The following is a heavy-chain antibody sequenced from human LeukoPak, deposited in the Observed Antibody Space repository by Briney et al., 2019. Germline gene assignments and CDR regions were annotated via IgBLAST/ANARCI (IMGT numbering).Heavy chain of an antibody. D-gene: IGHD2-15*01. J-gene: IGHJ4*02. CDR2: IRYDGSNK. V-gene: IGHV3-30*02. CDR1: GFTFSSYG. Sequence: GSLRPSCAASGFTFSSYGMHWVRQAPGKGLEWVAFIRYDGSNKYYADSVKGRFTISRDNSKNTLYLQMNSLRAEDTAMYYCAKDLSVVAAAVDYWGQGTLVTVSS. CDR3: AKDLSVVAAAVDY.